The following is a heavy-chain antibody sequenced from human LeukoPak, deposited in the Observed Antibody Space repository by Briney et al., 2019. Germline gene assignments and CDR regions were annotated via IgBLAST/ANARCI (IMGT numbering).Heavy chain of an antibody. CDR1: GGSFSDYY. CDR2: INHSGST. V-gene: IGHV4-34*01. J-gene: IGHJ4*02. Sequence: SETLSLTCAVYGGSFSDYYWNWIRQPPGKGLEWIGEINHSGSTNYNPSLKSRVTISVDTSKNQFSLKLSSVTAADTAVYYCARLDSVFRVDWSQGTLVTVSS. D-gene: IGHD3/OR15-3a*01. CDR3: ARLDSVFRVD.